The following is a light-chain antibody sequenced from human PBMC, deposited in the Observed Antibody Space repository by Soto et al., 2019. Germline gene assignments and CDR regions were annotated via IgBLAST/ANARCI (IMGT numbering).Light chain of an antibody. Sequence: IVLTQSPGTLSLSPWERATLSCRASQSVSNNYLAWYQQKPGQAPRLLIYGASSRATGIPDRFSGTGSGTDFTLTISSLEPEDFAVYCCQQRSNWPPTFGQGTRLEIK. CDR3: QQRSNWPPT. V-gene: IGKV3D-20*02. J-gene: IGKJ5*01. CDR1: QSVSNNY. CDR2: GAS.